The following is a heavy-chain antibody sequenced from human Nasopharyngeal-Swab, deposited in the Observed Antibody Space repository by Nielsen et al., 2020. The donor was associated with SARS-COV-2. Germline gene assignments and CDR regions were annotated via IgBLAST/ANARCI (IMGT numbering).Heavy chain of an antibody. CDR3: ASYSRLLGLFDY. D-gene: IGHD2-15*01. CDR2: IYYSGST. Sequence: SETLSLTCTVSGGSISHYYWSWIRLPPGKGLEWIGYIYYSGSTNYNPSLKSRVTISVDTSKNQFSLKLSSVTAADTAVYYCASYSRLLGLFDYWGQGTLVTVSS. J-gene: IGHJ4*02. CDR1: GGSISHYY. V-gene: IGHV4-59*01.